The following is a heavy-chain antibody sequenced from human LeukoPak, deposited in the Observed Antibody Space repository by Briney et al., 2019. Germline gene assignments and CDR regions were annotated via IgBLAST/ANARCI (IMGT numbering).Heavy chain of an antibody. D-gene: IGHD5-24*01. V-gene: IGHV3-7*01. CDR1: GFTFSSYW. CDR2: IKQDGSEK. CDR3: ARGGDGYNYSPFDY. Sequence: PGGSLRLSCAASGFTFSSYWMSRVRQAPGKGLEWVANIKQDGSEKYYVDSVKGRFTISRDNAKNSLYLQMNSLRAEDTAVYYCARGGDGYNYSPFDYWGQGTLVTVSS. J-gene: IGHJ4*02.